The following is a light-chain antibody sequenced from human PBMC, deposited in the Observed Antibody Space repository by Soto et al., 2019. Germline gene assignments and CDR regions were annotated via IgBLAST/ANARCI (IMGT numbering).Light chain of an antibody. CDR1: QSINRR. CDR2: DAS. V-gene: IGKV1-5*01. CDR3: QQYNSYPWT. J-gene: IGKJ1*01. Sequence: DIQMTQSPSTLSASVGDRVTITCRASQSINRRLAWYQQKPGKAPNLLIYDASTLESGAPARFSGGDSGTEFTLTISSLQPDDFTTFYCQQYNSYPWTFGQGTKVEVK.